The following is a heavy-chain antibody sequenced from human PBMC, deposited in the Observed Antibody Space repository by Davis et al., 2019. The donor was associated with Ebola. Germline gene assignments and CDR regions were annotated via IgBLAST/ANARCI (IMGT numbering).Heavy chain of an antibody. CDR1: GYTFPNYG. J-gene: IGHJ5*02. Sequence: ASVKVSCKASGYTFPNYGITWVRQAPGQGLEWLGWVSAYSVNTNSEQKLQGRVTMTTDTSTSTAYMELRSLRSDDTAVYYCAREGYDSSGYPPPNWFDPWGQGTLVTVSS. V-gene: IGHV1-18*01. CDR2: VSAYSVNT. D-gene: IGHD3-22*01. CDR3: AREGYDSSGYPPPNWFDP.